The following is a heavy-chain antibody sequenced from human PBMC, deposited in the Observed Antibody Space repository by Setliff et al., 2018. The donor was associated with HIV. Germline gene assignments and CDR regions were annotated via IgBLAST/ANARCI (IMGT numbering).Heavy chain of an antibody. CDR3: ARLSGGMVPNY. D-gene: IGHD3-10*01. CDR2: IYYSGST. Sequence: SETLSLTCTVSGGSISNSRYYWSWIRQPPGKGLEWIGSIYYSGSTYYNPSLKSRVTTSVDTSKNQFSLKLTSVTAADTAVYYCARLSGGMVPNYWGQGTLVTVSS. V-gene: IGHV4-39*01. J-gene: IGHJ4*02. CDR1: GGSISNSRYY.